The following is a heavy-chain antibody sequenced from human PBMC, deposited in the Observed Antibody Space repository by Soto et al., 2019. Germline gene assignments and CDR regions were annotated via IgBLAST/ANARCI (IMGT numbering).Heavy chain of an antibody. V-gene: IGHV3-66*01. CDR3: ASLSNSVRYIDY. J-gene: IGHJ4*02. Sequence: EVQLAESGGGLVQPGGSLRLSCAASGFTVSSNYMNWVRQAPGKGLEWVSVFYGGGTTDYADSVKGRFTISRDNSMNTLYLQMNSLRAEDTAVYYCASLSNSVRYIDYWGQGTLVTVSS. CDR1: GFTVSSNY. D-gene: IGHD1-26*01. CDR2: FYGGGTT.